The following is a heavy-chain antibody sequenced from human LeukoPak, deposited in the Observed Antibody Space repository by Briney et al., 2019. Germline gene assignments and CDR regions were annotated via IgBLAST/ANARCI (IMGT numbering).Heavy chain of an antibody. CDR1: GYTFTGYY. CDR2: INPNSGGT. V-gene: IGHV1-2*06. Sequence: GASVKVSCKASGYTFTGYYMHWVRQAPGQGLELMGRINPNSGGTNYAQKFQGRVTMTRDTSISTAYMELSRLRSDDTAVYYCARPNRHYHYYYGSGSYYTPDIWGQGTMVTVSS. CDR3: ARPNRHYHYYYGSGSYYTPDI. D-gene: IGHD3-10*01. J-gene: IGHJ3*02.